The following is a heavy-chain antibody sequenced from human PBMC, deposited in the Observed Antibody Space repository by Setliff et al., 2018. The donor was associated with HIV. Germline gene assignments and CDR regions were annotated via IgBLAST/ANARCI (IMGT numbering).Heavy chain of an antibody. CDR2: INHSGNT. V-gene: IGHV4-34*01. D-gene: IGHD5-12*01. J-gene: IGHJ4*02. CDR3: AGRDGYNRYYFDF. CDR1: GGSFSGYY. Sequence: LSLTCAVYGGSFSGYYWSWIRQPPGKGLEWIGEINHSGNTNYNPSLKSRVTMSIDTSKNQFSLKVTSVTAADTAVYYCAGRDGYNRYYFDFWGQGTLVTVSS.